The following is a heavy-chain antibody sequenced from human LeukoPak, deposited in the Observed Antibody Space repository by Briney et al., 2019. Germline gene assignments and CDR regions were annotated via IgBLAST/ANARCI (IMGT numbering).Heavy chain of an antibody. Sequence: PSETLSLTCAVYGGSFSGYYWSWIRQPPGKGLEWIGEINHSGSTNYNPSLKSRVTISVDTSKNQFSLKLSSVTAADTAVYYCASSFAFRGAYRRLDYWGQGTLVTVSS. CDR3: ASSFAFRGAYRRLDY. V-gene: IGHV4-34*01. D-gene: IGHD3-16*01. CDR1: GGSFSGYY. CDR2: INHSGST. J-gene: IGHJ4*02.